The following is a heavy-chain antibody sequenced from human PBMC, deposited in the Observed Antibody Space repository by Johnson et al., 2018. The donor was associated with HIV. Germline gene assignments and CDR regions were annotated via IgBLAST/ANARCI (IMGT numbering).Heavy chain of an antibody. D-gene: IGHD6-13*01. Sequence: MQLVESGGGLVQPGGSLRLSCAASGFNFDDYGMTWVRQAPGKGLEWVSGINWNGGSTCYADSVKGRFTISRDNAKNSLYLQMNSLRADDTALYYCARVRAAAVSDAFDIWGQVTMVTVSS. CDR3: ARVRAAAVSDAFDI. J-gene: IGHJ3*02. CDR2: INWNGGST. CDR1: GFNFDDYG. V-gene: IGHV3-20*04.